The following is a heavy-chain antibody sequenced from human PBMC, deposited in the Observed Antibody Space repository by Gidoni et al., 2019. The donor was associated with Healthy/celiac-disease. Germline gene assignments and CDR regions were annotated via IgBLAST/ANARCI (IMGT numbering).Heavy chain of an antibody. CDR1: GGTFSSYA. CDR3: ARVDTAMTTYYYYGMDV. V-gene: IGHV1-69*01. Sequence: KKPGSSVKVSCKASGGTFSSYAISWVRQAPGQGLEWMGGIIPIFGTANYAQKFQGRVTITADESTSTAYMELSSLRSEDTAVYYCARVDTAMTTYYYYGMDVWGQGTTVTVSS. J-gene: IGHJ6*02. CDR2: IIPIFGTA. D-gene: IGHD5-18*01.